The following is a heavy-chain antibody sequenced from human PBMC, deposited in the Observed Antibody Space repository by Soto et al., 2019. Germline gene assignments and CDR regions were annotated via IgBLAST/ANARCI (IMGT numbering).Heavy chain of an antibody. J-gene: IGHJ4*02. CDR1: GFTFSSYS. V-gene: IGHV3-21*01. CDR2: ISSSSSYI. D-gene: IGHD6-6*01. CDR3: ARDSAGRSSSASADY. Sequence: GGSLRLSCAASGFTFSSYSMNWVRQAPGKGLEWVSSISSSSSYIYYADSVKGRFTISRANAKNSLYLQMNSLRAEDTAVYYCARDSAGRSSSASADYWGQGTLVTVSS.